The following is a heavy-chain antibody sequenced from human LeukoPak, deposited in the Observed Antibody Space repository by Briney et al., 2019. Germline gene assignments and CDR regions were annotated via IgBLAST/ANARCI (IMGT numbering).Heavy chain of an antibody. CDR3: ARQDYYDSSGYYLNWFDP. V-gene: IGHV4-34*01. Sequence: SETLSLTCAVNVGPFSGYYWSWVRQPPGKGLEWIGEINHSGSTYYNPSLKSRVTISVDTTKNQFSLKLSSVTAADTAVYYCARQDYYDSSGYYLNWFDPWGQGTLVTVSS. CDR1: VGPFSGYY. J-gene: IGHJ5*02. CDR2: INHSGST. D-gene: IGHD3-22*01.